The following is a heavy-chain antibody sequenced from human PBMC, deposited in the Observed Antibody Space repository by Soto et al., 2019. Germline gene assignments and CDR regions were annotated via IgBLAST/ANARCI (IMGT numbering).Heavy chain of an antibody. CDR3: ARSSKPPALYYYYGMDV. V-gene: IGHV1-69*01. Sequence: QVQLVQSGAEVKKPGSSVKVSCTASGGTFSSYAISWVRQAPGQGLEWMGGIIPIFGTANYAQKFQGRVTITADESTSTAYMELSSLRSEDTAVYYCARSSKPPALYYYYGMDVWGQVTTVTVSS. J-gene: IGHJ6*02. CDR2: IIPIFGTA. CDR1: GGTFSSYA. D-gene: IGHD4-4*01.